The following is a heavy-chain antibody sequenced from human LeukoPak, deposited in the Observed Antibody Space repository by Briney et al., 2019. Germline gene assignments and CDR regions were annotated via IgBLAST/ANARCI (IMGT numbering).Heavy chain of an antibody. CDR1: GGSISSYY. V-gene: IGHV4-4*07. D-gene: IGHD6-13*01. CDR3: ARGWQQLVRGWFDP. CDR2: IYTSGST. Sequence: SETLSLTCTVSGGSISSYYWSWIRQPTGKGLEWIGHIYTSGSTNYNPSLKSRVTMSVDTSKNQFSLKLSSVTAADTAVYYCARGWQQLVRGWFDPWGQGTLVTVSS. J-gene: IGHJ5*02.